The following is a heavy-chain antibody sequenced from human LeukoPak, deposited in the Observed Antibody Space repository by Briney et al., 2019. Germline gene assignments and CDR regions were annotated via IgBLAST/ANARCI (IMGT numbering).Heavy chain of an antibody. J-gene: IGHJ6*02. CDR3: ASLNGDSNLGDYYYYGMDV. CDR2: IYYSGST. Sequence: SSETLSLTCTVSGGSISSSSYYWGWIRQPPGKGLEWIGSIYYSGSTYYNPSLKSRVTISVDTSKNQFSLKLSSVTAADTAVYYCASLNGDSNLGDYYYYGMDVWGQGTTVTVSS. D-gene: IGHD4-17*01. V-gene: IGHV4-39*07. CDR1: GGSISSSSYY.